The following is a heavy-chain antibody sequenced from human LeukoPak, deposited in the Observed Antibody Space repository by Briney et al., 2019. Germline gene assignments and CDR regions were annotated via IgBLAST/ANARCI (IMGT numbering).Heavy chain of an antibody. CDR1: GYTFTGYY. CDR2: LNPNTGGT. CDR3: ARHLHFDF. D-gene: IGHD3-3*02. Sequence: ASVKVSCKASGYTFTGYYVHWVRQAPGQGLEWMGWLNPNTGGTSYAQGLQGRVTMTGDSSINTAYMELSSLRSDDTAIYYCARHLHFDFWGQGTLVAVSS. V-gene: IGHV1-2*02. J-gene: IGHJ4*02.